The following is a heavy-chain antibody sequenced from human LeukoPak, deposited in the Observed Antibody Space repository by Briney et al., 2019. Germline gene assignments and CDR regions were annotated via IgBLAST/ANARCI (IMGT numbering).Heavy chain of an antibody. CDR2: MNPNSGNT. J-gene: IGHJ4*02. CDR1: GYTFTGYY. CDR3: ARAFGGIDY. V-gene: IGHV1-8*02. Sequence: ASVKVSCKASGYTFTGYYMHRVRQATGQGLEWMGWMNPNSGNTGYAQKFQGRVTMTRNTSISTAYMELSSLRSEDTAVYYCARAFGGIDYWGQGTLVTVSS. D-gene: IGHD1-14*01.